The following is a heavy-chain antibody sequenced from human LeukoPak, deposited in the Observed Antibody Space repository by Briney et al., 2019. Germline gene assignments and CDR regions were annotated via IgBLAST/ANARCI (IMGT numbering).Heavy chain of an antibody. CDR3: GKDRQLDC. J-gene: IGHJ4*02. Sequence: GGSLGLSCAASGFTVSSNYMSWVRQAPGKGLEWVSGIGGSGADTYYADSVKGRFTISRDNSKNTLFLQMDSLRAEDTAVYYCGKDRQLDCWGQGTLVTVSS. CDR1: GFTVSSNY. CDR2: IGGSGADT. D-gene: IGHD1-1*01. V-gene: IGHV3-23*01.